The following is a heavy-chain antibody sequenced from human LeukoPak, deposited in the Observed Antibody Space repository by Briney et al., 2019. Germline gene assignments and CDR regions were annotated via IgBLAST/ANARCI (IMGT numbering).Heavy chain of an antibody. Sequence: GGSLRLSCGAPGFTFSSYGMHWVRQAPGKGLEWVAFIRNDGRNKYYADSVKGRFTISRDNSKNTLYLQMNSLRAEDTAVYYCARARTTVTMSRPDVWGKGTTVTVSS. CDR2: IRNDGRNK. CDR1: GFTFSSYG. J-gene: IGHJ6*04. D-gene: IGHD4-17*01. V-gene: IGHV3-30*02. CDR3: ARARTTVTMSRPDV.